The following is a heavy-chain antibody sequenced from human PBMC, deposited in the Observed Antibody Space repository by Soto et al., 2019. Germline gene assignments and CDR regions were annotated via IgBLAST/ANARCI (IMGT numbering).Heavy chain of an antibody. D-gene: IGHD6-19*01. J-gene: IGHJ4*02. CDR2: ISSRTNTI. CDR1: GFTFSAYS. CDR3: AKGGRQWLVTSDFNY. Sequence: GSLRLSCAASGFTFSAYSMNWVRQAPGKGLEWVSYISSRTNTIYYADSVQGRFTISRDDAKNSLYLQMDSLRAEDTAVYYCAKGGRQWLVTSDFNYWGQGALVTVSS. V-gene: IGHV3-48*01.